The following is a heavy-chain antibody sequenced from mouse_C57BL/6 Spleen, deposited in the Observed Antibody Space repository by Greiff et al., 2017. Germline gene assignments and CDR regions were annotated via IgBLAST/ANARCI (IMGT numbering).Heavy chain of an antibody. CDR1: GYTFTSYW. Sequence: QVQLQQPGAELVRPGSSVKLSCKASGYTFTSYWMHWVKQRPIQGLEWIGNIDPSDSETHYNQKFKDKATLTVDKSSSTAYMQLSSLTAEDSAVYYCARSGSSGPGYFGYWGQGTTLTVSS. CDR2: IDPSDSET. J-gene: IGHJ2*01. D-gene: IGHD3-2*02. V-gene: IGHV1-52*01. CDR3: ARSGSSGPGYFGY.